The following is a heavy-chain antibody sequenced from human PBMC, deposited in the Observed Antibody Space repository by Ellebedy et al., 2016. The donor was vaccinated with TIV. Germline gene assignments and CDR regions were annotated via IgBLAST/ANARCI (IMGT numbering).Heavy chain of an antibody. CDR3: ASSVSMVRGVIDMPTHGLYV. V-gene: IGHV3-48*04. CDR1: GFTFSNYI. D-gene: IGHD3-10*01. CDR2: ISSNSRII. J-gene: IGHJ4*02. Sequence: GESLKISCTASGFTFSNYIMNWVRQAPGKGLEWISYISSNSRIIYYADSVKGRFTISRDNVDNSLYLQMNSLRAEDTAHYYCASSVSMVRGVIDMPTHGLYVWGQGTLVIVSS.